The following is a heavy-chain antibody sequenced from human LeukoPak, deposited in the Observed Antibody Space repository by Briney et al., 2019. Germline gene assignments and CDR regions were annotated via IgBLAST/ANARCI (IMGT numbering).Heavy chain of an antibody. CDR2: ISYDGGDK. CDR1: GFTFSSYA. J-gene: IGHJ4*02. Sequence: GGSLRLSCAASGFTFSSYAMSWVRQAPGEGPEWVAAISYDGGDKYYADSVRGRFTISRDNSKNTLYLEMSSLRAEDTAVYYCATSLLWFGELLADTDFWGQGSLVTVSS. CDR3: ATSLLWFGELLADTDF. V-gene: IGHV3-30-3*01. D-gene: IGHD3-10*01.